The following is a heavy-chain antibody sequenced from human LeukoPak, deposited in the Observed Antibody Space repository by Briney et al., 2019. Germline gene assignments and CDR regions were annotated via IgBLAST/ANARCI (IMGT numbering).Heavy chain of an antibody. CDR3: AKRGIVLMVYAPVDY. D-gene: IGHD2-8*01. CDR2: ISGSGGST. CDR1: GFSLSVYA. Sequence: GGSLRLSCAASGFSLSVYAMSWVRQAPGKGLEWVSAISGSGGSTYYADSVKGRFTISRDNSKNTLYLQMNSLRAEGTAVYYCAKRGIVLMVYAPVDYWGQGTLVTVSS. V-gene: IGHV3-23*01. J-gene: IGHJ4*02.